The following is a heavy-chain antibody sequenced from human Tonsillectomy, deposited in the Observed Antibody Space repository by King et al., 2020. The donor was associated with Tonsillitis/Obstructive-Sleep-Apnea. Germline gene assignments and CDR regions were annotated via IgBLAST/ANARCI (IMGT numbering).Heavy chain of an antibody. CDR2: INHRGST. Sequence: VQLPQWGAGLLKPSETLSLPCAVYGGSFSGYYWSWIRQPPGKGLEWIGEINHRGSTKYNPSLKSRVTRSVDTSKNQFSLKLSSVTAADTAVYYFARGDGSGSYPNYKWFDPWGQGTLVTVSS. CDR1: GGSFSGYY. J-gene: IGHJ5*02. V-gene: IGHV4-34*01. D-gene: IGHD3-10*01. CDR3: ARGDGSGSYPNYKWFDP.